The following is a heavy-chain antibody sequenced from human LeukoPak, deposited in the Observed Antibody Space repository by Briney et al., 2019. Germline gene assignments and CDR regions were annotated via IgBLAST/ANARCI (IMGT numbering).Heavy chain of an antibody. J-gene: IGHJ4*02. D-gene: IGHD5-18*01. CDR2: IYHSAST. Sequence: SETLSLTCTVSGGSVSSGSYYWSWIRQPPGKGLEWIGCIYHSASTNYNPSLRSRVTISVDTSNNQFSLKLSSVTAADTAVYYCARGSRGYSYGWGQGTLVTVSS. V-gene: IGHV4-61*01. CDR3: ARGSRGYSYG. CDR1: GGSVSSGSYY.